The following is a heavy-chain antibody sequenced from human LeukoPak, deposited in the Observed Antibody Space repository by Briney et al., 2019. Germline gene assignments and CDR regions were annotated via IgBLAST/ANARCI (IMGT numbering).Heavy chain of an antibody. CDR3: ARGNGDYRFVLSGNAAEDNAFDI. CDR1: GFTFSSSE. V-gene: IGHV3-48*03. J-gene: IGHJ3*02. CDR2: ITSSSRTI. D-gene: IGHD4-17*01. Sequence: PGGSLRLSCVASGFTFSSSEMNWVRQAPGKGLEWISYITSSSRTIWYADSVKGRFTISRDNAKNSLYLQMNSLRAEDTAVYYCARGNGDYRFVLSGNAAEDNAFDIWGQGTMVTVSS.